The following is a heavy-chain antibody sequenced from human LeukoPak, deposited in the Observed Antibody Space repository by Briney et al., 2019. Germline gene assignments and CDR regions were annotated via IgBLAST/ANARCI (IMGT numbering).Heavy chain of an antibody. V-gene: IGHV4-39*06. D-gene: IGHD3-3*01. CDR1: GGSISSSSYY. CDR2: IYYSGST. J-gene: IGHJ6*03. CDR3: ARAIRSGITIFVVVTTRQNYYYYMDV. Sequence: SETLSLTCTVSGGSISSSSYYWRWIRQPPGKVLEWIGSIYYSGSTYYNPSLKSRVTISVDTSKNQFPLKLSSVTAADTAVYYCARAIRSGITIFVVVTTRQNYYYYMDVWGKGTTVTVSS.